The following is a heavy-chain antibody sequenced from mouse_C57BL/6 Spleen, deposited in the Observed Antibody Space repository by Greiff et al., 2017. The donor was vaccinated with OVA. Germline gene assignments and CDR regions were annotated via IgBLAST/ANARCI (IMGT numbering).Heavy chain of an antibody. CDR1: GYTFTSYW. CDR3: ARAYYSNYEFAY. CDR2: IYPSDSET. D-gene: IGHD2-5*01. Sequence: QVQLQQPGAELVRPGSSVKLSCKASGYTFTSYWMDRVKQRPGQGLEWIGNIYPSDSETHYNQKFKDKATLTVDKSSSTAYMQLSSLTSEDSAVYYCARAYYSNYEFAYWGQGTLVTVSA. V-gene: IGHV1-61*01. J-gene: IGHJ3*01.